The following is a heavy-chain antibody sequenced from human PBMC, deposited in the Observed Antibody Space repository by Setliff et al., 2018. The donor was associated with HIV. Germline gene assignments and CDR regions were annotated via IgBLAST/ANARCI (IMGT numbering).Heavy chain of an antibody. J-gene: IGHJ4*02. CDR2: IRYDESDK. CDR1: GFTFSNSG. Sequence: GESLKISCAASGFTFSNSGMHWVRQAPGKGLEWVTFIRYDESDKDYADSVKGRFTISRGNSKNTLYLQMNRLRSEDTAVYYCAKNLFSSRWSPLDSWGQGTLVTVSS. D-gene: IGHD6-13*01. V-gene: IGHV3-30*02. CDR3: AKNLFSSRWSPLDS.